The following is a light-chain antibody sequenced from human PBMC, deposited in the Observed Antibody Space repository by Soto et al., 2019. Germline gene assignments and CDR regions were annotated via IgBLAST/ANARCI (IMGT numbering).Light chain of an antibody. CDR1: QSVGSK. CDR3: QQYKKWPIIT. V-gene: IGKV3-15*01. J-gene: IGKJ5*01. CDR2: DAS. Sequence: EIVMTQSPPTLSVSPGERATPSCRASQSVGSKLAWYQQRPCQAHRLLIFDASTRATGIPARFSGSGSGTEFTLTISGLQSEDFAIYYCQQYKKWPIITGGQGTRVEIK.